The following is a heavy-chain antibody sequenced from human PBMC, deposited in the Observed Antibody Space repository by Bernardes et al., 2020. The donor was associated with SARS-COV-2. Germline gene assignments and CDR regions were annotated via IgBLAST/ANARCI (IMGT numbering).Heavy chain of an antibody. J-gene: IGHJ4*02. CDR2: INPNSGGT. CDR1: GYTFTDYY. Sequence: ASVKVSCMASGYTFTDYYMHWVRQAPGQGLEWMGWINPNSGGTNYAQKFQGWVTMTRDTSISTAFMELSRLKSEDTAVYYCARAIPDYDFWRGYLYYFDYWGQGTLVTVSS. V-gene: IGHV1-2*04. CDR3: ARAIPDYDFWRGYLYYFDY. D-gene: IGHD3-3*01.